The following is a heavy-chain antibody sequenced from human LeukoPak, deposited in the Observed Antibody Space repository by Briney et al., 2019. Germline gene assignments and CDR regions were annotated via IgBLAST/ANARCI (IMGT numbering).Heavy chain of an antibody. CDR2: IIPILGIA. Sequence: GASVKVSCTASGGTFSSYTISWVRQAPGQGLEWMGRIIPILGIANYAQKFQGRVTITADKSTSTAYMELSSLRSEDTAVYYCASNKRNWNYVVYGMDVWGQGTTVTVSS. D-gene: IGHD1-7*01. CDR1: GGTFSSYT. CDR3: ASNKRNWNYVVYGMDV. V-gene: IGHV1-69*02. J-gene: IGHJ6*02.